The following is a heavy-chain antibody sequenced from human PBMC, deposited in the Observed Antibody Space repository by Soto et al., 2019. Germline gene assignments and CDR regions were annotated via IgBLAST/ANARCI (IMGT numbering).Heavy chain of an antibody. V-gene: IGHV3-30-3*01. CDR1: GFTFSSYA. J-gene: IGHJ3*02. D-gene: IGHD3-22*01. Sequence: GGSLRLSCAASGFTFSSYAMHWVRQAPGKGLEWVAVISYDGSNKYYADSVKGRFTISRDNSKNTLYLQMNSLRAEDTAVYYCAREDYDSSGYPVDRPFDIWGQGTMVTVSS. CDR3: AREDYDSSGYPVDRPFDI. CDR2: ISYDGSNK.